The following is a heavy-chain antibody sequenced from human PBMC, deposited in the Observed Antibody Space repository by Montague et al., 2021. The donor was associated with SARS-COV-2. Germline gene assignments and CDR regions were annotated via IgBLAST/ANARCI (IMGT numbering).Heavy chain of an antibody. Sequence: SETLSLTCSVSGGSMSTYHWVWIRQPPGKGLEWIGYDYYSGSTNYNPSLKSRVTISLDTSKNRFSLRMTSVTAADTAVYYCAGAVSYYYDQWGQGTLVTVSS. CDR3: AGAVSYYYDQ. J-gene: IGHJ4*02. D-gene: IGHD3-10*01. V-gene: IGHV4-59*01. CDR2: DYYSGST. CDR1: GGSMSTYH.